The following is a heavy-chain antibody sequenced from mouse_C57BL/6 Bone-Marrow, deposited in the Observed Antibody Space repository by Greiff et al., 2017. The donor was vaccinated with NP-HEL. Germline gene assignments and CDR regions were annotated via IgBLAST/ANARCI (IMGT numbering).Heavy chain of an antibody. Sequence: EVHLVESGGGLVKPGGSLKLSCAASGFTFSSYAMSWVRQTPEKRLEWVATISGGGSYTYYPDNVKGRFTISRDNAKNTLYLQMSHLKSEDTAMYYCAREMVTTDYFDYWGQGTTLTVSS. CDR2: ISGGGSYT. CDR3: AREMVTTDYFDY. J-gene: IGHJ2*01. D-gene: IGHD2-2*01. CDR1: GFTFSSYA. V-gene: IGHV5-4*01.